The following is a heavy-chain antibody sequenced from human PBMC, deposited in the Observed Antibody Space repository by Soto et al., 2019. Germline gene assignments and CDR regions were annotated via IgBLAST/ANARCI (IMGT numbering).Heavy chain of an antibody. CDR1: GFTFSSYD. Sequence: PGGSRRLSCSASGFTFSSYDMHWVRQGPGKGLEWVSAIGTAGDTNYAGSVKGRFTISRENAKNSLYLQMNSLRAGDTAIYFCARAIGPTLFDYWGQGTLVTV. D-gene: IGHD3-22*01. V-gene: IGHV3-13*04. CDR3: ARAIGPTLFDY. CDR2: IGTAGDT. J-gene: IGHJ4*02.